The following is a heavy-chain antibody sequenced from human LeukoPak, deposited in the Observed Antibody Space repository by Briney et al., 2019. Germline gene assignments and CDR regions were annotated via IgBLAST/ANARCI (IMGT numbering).Heavy chain of an antibody. Sequence: ASVKVSCEASGYTFTSYGISWVRQAPGQGLEWMGWISAYNGNTNYAQKLQGRVTMTTDTSTSTAYMELRSLGSDDTAVYYCARDTDFWSGLDYWGQGTLVTVSS. V-gene: IGHV1-18*01. D-gene: IGHD3-3*01. CDR2: ISAYNGNT. CDR1: GYTFTSYG. J-gene: IGHJ4*02. CDR3: ARDTDFWSGLDY.